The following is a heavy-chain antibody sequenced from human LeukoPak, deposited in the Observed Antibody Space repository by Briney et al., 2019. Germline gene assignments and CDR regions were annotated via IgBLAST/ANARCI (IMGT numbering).Heavy chain of an antibody. J-gene: IGHJ4*02. CDR2: INPNTGGT. CDR1: GYTFTGFY. V-gene: IGHV1-2*02. D-gene: IGHD6-6*01. CDR3: ASYPRYSSWPPFDY. Sequence: ASVKVSCKAPGYTFTGFYMHWVRQAPGQGFEWMGWINPNTGGTNYAQKFQGRVTMTRDTSITTAYMELSGLTSDDTAVYYCASYPRYSSWPPFDYWGQGTLVTVSS.